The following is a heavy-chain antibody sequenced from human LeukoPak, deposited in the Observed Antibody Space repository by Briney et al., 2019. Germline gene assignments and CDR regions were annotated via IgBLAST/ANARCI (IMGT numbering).Heavy chain of an antibody. D-gene: IGHD3-10*01. Sequence: ASMKVSFKASGYTFTGYYMHWVRQAPAQGHEWMGWINPNSGGTNYAQKFQGRVTMTRDTSISTAYMELIRLRSDDTAVYYCARVWFGEFMAINFDYWGQGTLVTVSS. CDR2: INPNSGGT. J-gene: IGHJ4*02. CDR1: GYTFTGYY. V-gene: IGHV1-2*02. CDR3: ARVWFGEFMAINFDY.